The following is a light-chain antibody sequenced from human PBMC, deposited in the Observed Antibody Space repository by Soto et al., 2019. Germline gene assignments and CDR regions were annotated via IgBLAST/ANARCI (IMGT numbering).Light chain of an antibody. CDR1: SSDVGRYDF. V-gene: IGLV2-14*01. CDR2: DVS. CDR3: SSYTTSSTFV. Sequence: QSALAQPASVSGSPGQSITISCTGTSSDVGRYDFVSWFQQHPGKAPKLMIYDVSIRPSGVSDHFSGSKSGNTASLTISGLKAEDEADYYCSSYTTSSTFVFGTGTKLTVL. J-gene: IGLJ1*01.